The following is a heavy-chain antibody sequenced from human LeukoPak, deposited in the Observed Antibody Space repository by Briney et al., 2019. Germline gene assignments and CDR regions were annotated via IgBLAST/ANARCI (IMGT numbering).Heavy chain of an antibody. CDR1: GYTFTGYY. CDR3: ARVSGSGSPFDY. Sequence: ASVKVSCKASGYTFTGYYMHRVRQAPGQGLEWMGWINPNSGGTNYAQKFQGRVTMTRDTSISTAYMELSRLRSDDTAVYYCARVSGSGSPFDYWGQGTLVTVSS. CDR2: INPNSGGT. J-gene: IGHJ4*02. D-gene: IGHD3-10*01. V-gene: IGHV1-2*02.